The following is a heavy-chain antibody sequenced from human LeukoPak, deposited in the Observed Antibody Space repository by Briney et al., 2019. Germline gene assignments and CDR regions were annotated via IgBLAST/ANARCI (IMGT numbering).Heavy chain of an antibody. Sequence: GASLKIPWKGSGYRFTSYWFGWGRQLPGKGLEWLGIIYPVDSDTRYSPSFQGQVTISADKSISTAHLQWSILKASDTAMYYCARGSGDSSGYYSWGEGALVSASP. D-gene: IGHD3-22*01. CDR1: GYRFTSYW. CDR2: IYPVDSDT. J-gene: IGHJ4*02. CDR3: ARGSGDSSGYYS. V-gene: IGHV5-51*01.